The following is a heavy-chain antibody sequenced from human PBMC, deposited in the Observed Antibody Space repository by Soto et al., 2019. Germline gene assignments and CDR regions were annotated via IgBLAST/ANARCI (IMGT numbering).Heavy chain of an antibody. V-gene: IGHV1-69*13. CDR1: GGTFSSYA. CDR2: IIPIFGTA. D-gene: IGHD6-6*01. J-gene: IGHJ6*02. Sequence: SVKVSCKASGGTFSSYAISWVRQAPGQGFEWMGGIIPIFGTANYAQKFQGRVTITADESTSTAYMELSSLRSEDTAVYYCAARSIAARRDYYYGMDVWGQGTTVTVSS. CDR3: AARSIAARRDYYYGMDV.